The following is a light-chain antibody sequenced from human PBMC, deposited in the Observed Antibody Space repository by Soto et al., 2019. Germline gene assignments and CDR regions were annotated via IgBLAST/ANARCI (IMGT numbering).Light chain of an antibody. J-gene: IGLJ3*02. CDR2: QVT. CDR1: SSDVGAYDF. CDR3: SSYVVSYNWV. V-gene: IGLV2-8*01. Sequence: QSVLTQPPSASGSPGQSVTISCTGTSSDVGAYDFVSWFQQHPGKAPKLIIYQVTKRPSGVPYRFSGSKSGNTASLTVSGLQAEDEAAYYCSSYVVSYNWVFGGGTKVTVL.